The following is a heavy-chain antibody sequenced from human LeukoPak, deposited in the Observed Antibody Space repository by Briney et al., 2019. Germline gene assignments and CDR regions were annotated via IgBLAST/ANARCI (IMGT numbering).Heavy chain of an antibody. CDR2: IIPIFGTA. J-gene: IGHJ5*02. D-gene: IGHD3-10*01. Sequence: SSVKVSCKASGGTFSSYAISWVRQAPGQGLEWMGGIIPIFGTANYAQKFQGRVTITTDESTSTAYMELSSLRSEDTAVYYCARAAPYYYGPGSYSWFDPWGQGTLVTVSS. CDR3: ARAAPYYYGPGSYSWFDP. CDR1: GGTFSSYA. V-gene: IGHV1-69*05.